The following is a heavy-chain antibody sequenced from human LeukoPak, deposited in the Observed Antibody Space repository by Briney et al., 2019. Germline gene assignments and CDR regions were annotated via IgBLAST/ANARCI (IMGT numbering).Heavy chain of an antibody. CDR3: GRDSVTVAPAAPDY. D-gene: IGHD2-2*01. J-gene: IGHJ4*02. Sequence: GGPLRLSCAASGFTFSGYSMNWVRQAPGKGLEWVTSISSSSGHIHYADSVKGRFTISRDNAKNSVYLQKNSLRAEDTAVYFCGRDSVTVAPAAPDYWGQGTLVTVSS. V-gene: IGHV3-21*01. CDR1: GFTFSGYS. CDR2: ISSSSGHI.